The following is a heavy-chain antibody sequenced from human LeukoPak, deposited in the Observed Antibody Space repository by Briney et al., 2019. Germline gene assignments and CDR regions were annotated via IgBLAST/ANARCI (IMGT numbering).Heavy chain of an antibody. CDR3: AKDLYDSYGSRYDY. Sequence: SETLSLTCTVSGVSIGSGGYYWSWIRQHPGKGLEWIGQIYYSGRTYYNVSLKSRVAISLDTSNNQFSLELSSVTAADTAAYYCAKDLYDSYGSRYDYWGQGTLVTVSS. CDR2: IYYSGRT. CDR1: GVSIGSGGYY. D-gene: IGHD5-18*01. J-gene: IGHJ4*02. V-gene: IGHV4-31*03.